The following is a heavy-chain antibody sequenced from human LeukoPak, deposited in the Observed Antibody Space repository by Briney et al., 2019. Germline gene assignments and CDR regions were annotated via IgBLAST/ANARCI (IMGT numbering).Heavy chain of an antibody. J-gene: IGHJ4*02. D-gene: IGHD3-22*01. Sequence: GGSLRLSCAVSGFIFSSYAMSWVRQAPGKGLEWVSAISGSGGSTYYADSVKGRFTISRDNSKNTLYLQMNSLRAEDTAVYYCAKLEYYYDSSGYPYWGQGALVTVSS. CDR1: GFIFSSYA. CDR2: ISGSGGST. V-gene: IGHV3-23*01. CDR3: AKLEYYYDSSGYPY.